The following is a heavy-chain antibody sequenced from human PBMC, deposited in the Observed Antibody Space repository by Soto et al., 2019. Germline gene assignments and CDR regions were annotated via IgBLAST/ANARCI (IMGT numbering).Heavy chain of an antibody. V-gene: IGHV4-34*01. Sequence: ASETLSLTCAVYGGSFVGYYCSCVRHPPGKGLEWIGEINHSGSTNYNPSLKSRVTISVDTSKNQFSLRLSSVTAADTAVYYCARGPITANPRFDPWGQGTLVTVSS. CDR2: INHSGST. CDR3: ARGPITANPRFDP. J-gene: IGHJ5*02. CDR1: GGSFVGYY. D-gene: IGHD3-10*01.